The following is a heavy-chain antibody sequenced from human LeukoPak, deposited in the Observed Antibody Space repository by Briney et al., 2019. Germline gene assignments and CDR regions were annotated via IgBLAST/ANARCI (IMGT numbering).Heavy chain of an antibody. CDR2: IYSGGTT. J-gene: IGHJ3*02. Sequence: PGGSLRLSCAASGFAVRSYYMSWVRQAPGKGLEWVSVIYSGGTTYYADSVRGRFTISRDNAKNSLYLQMNSLRAEDTALYYCARDRTMVRGVIIRSAFDIWGQGTMVTVSS. D-gene: IGHD3-10*01. CDR3: ARDRTMVRGVIIRSAFDI. V-gene: IGHV3-53*01. CDR1: GFAVRSYY.